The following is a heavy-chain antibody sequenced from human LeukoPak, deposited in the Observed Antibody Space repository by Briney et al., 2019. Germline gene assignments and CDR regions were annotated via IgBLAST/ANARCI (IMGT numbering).Heavy chain of an antibody. J-gene: IGHJ6*02. CDR1: GFTFSSYE. CDR2: ISGSGNTI. V-gene: IGHV3-48*03. D-gene: IGHD2-8*01. Sequence: GGSLRLSCAASGFTFSSYEMNWVRQAPGKGLEWVSYISGSGNTIWYADSVKGPFTISKDNAKNSLHLQMNSLRAEDTAVYYCARVGTNVYGMDVWGQGTTVTVSS. CDR3: ARVGTNVYGMDV.